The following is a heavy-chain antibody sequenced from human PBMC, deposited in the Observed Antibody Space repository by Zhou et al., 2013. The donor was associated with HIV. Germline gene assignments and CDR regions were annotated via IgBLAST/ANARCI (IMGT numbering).Heavy chain of an antibody. V-gene: IGHV1-69*05. J-gene: IGHJ6*03. Sequence: QVQLVQSGAEVKKPGSSVKVSCKASGGTFSSYAISWVRQAPGQGLEWMGGIIPIFGTANYAQKFQGRVTITTDESTSTAYMELSSLRSEDTAVYYCARAINVEMATIIGRTVYPYYYYYMDVWGKGTTVTVSS. CDR2: IIPIFGTA. CDR1: GGTFSSYA. D-gene: IGHD5-12*01. CDR3: ARAINVEMATIIGRTVYPYYYYYMDV.